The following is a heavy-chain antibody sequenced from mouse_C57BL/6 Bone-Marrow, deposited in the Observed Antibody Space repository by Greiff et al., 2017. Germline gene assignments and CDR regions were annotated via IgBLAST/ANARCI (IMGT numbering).Heavy chain of an antibody. CDR1: GYSITSGYY. Sequence: EVQLQESGPGLVKPSQSLSLTCSVTGYSITSGYYWNWIRQFPGNKLEWMGYISYDGSNNYNPSLKNRISITRDTSKNQFFLKLNSVTTVDTATYYCARDYDYDVLYAMDYWGQGTSVTVSS. J-gene: IGHJ4*01. CDR2: ISYDGSN. CDR3: ARDYDYDVLYAMDY. V-gene: IGHV3-6*01. D-gene: IGHD2-4*01.